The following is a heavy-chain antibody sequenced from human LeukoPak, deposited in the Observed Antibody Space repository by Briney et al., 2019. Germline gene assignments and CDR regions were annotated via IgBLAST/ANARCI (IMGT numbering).Heavy chain of an antibody. D-gene: IGHD6-19*01. CDR2: INPNSGGT. Sequence: ASVKVSCKASGYTFTGYYMHWVRQAPGQGLEWMGWINPNSGGTNYAQKFQGRVTMTRDTSISTAYMELSRLRSDDTAVYYCARESNGWPELDYWGQGTLVTVSS. J-gene: IGHJ4*02. CDR3: ARESNGWPELDY. CDR1: GYTFTGYY. V-gene: IGHV1-2*02.